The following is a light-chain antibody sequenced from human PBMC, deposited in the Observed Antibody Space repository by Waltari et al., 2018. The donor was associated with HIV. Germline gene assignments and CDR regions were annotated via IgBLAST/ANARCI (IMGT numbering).Light chain of an antibody. CDR1: RCNLANNV. Sequence: QSVFTQPPSVSAPPGHKSNISFSGCRCNLANNVVSCYQQLPGTAPKLLIYDTDKRPSGIPDRFSGSKSGTSATLAITGLQTGDEADYYCGTWDSSLSLLVFGGGTKLTVL. V-gene: IGLV1-51*01. CDR2: DTD. CDR3: GTWDSSLSLLV. J-gene: IGLJ2*01.